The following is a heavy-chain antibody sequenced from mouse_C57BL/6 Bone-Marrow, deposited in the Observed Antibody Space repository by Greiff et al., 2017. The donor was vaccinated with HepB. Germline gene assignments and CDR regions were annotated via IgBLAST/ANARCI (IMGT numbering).Heavy chain of an antibody. V-gene: IGHV5-12*01. CDR3: ARQGELGGDFAY. CDR2: ISNGGGST. Sequence: EVQGVESGGGLVQPGGSLKLSCAASGFTFSDYHMYWVRQTPEKRLEWVAYISNGGGSTYYPDTVKGRFTISRDNAKNTLYLQMSRLKSEDTAMYYCARQGELGGDFAYWGQGTLVTVSA. D-gene: IGHD4-1*01. J-gene: IGHJ3*01. CDR1: GFTFSDYH.